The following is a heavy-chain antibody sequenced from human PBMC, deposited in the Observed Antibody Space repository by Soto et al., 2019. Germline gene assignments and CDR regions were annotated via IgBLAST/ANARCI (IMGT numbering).Heavy chain of an antibody. CDR2: IWYDGSNK. Sequence: QVQLVESGGGVVQPGRSLRLSCATSGFTFSNYGMHWVRQAPGKGLEWVAVIWYDGSNKYYADSVKGRFTISRDDSKNTLYLQMNSLRAEDTAVYYCARDRSGYDTRPGYFDYWGQGTLVTVSS. CDR3: ARDRSGYDTRPGYFDY. CDR1: GFTFSNYG. J-gene: IGHJ4*02. V-gene: IGHV3-33*01. D-gene: IGHD5-12*01.